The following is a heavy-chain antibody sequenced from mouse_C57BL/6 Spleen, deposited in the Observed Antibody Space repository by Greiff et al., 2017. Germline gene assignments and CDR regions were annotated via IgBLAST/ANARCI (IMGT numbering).Heavy chain of an antibody. CDR1: GYTFTDYE. CDR2: IDPETGGT. V-gene: IGHV1-15*01. CDR3: TRSSY. Sequence: VKVVESGAELVRPGASVTLSCKASGYTFTDYEMHWVKQTPVHGLEWIGAIDPETGGTAYNQKFKGKAILTADKSSSTAYMELRSLTSEDSAVYYCTRSSYWGQGTLVTVSA. J-gene: IGHJ3*01.